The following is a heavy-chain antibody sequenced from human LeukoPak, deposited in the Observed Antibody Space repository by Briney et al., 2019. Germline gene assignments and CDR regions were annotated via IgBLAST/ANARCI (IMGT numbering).Heavy chain of an antibody. J-gene: IGHJ6*03. CDR2: IYTSGST. Sequence: SETLSLTCTVSGGSISSYYWSWIRQPAGKGLEWIGRIYTSGSTNYNPSLKSRVTMSVDTSKNQFSLKLSSVTAADTAVYYCARYLAATVTTSYYYYYMDVWGKGTTVTVSS. V-gene: IGHV4-4*07. D-gene: IGHD4-11*01. CDR1: GGSISSYY. CDR3: ARYLAATVTTSYYYYYMDV.